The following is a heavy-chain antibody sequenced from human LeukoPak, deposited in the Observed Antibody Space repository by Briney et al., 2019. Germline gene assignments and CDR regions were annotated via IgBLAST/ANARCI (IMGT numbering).Heavy chain of an antibody. CDR3: AKNARRRPFRITMIVVVITGYFDY. J-gene: IGHJ4*02. CDR1: GYTFTNYG. D-gene: IGHD3-22*01. Sequence: ASVKVSCKASGYTFTNYGISWVRQAPGQGLEWMGWISGYNGNTKYAQNLQGRVTMTTDTSTSTAYMELRSLRSDDTAVYYCAKNARRRPFRITMIVVVITGYFDYWGQGTLVTVSS. V-gene: IGHV1-18*01. CDR2: ISGYNGNT.